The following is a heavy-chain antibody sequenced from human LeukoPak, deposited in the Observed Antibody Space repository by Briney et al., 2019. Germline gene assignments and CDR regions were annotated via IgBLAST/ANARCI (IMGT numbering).Heavy chain of an antibody. CDR2: IYPGDSDT. Sequence: PAVSLNVSCKGSGYSLTHYWIGLVRQMPGKGLEWMVIIYPGDSDTRYSPSFQGQVTISADKSISTAYLQWSSLKASDTAMYYCARRARPYYDILHLDYWGQGTLVTVSS. V-gene: IGHV5-51*01. CDR1: GYSLTHYW. D-gene: IGHD3-9*01. CDR3: ARRARPYYDILHLDY. J-gene: IGHJ4*02.